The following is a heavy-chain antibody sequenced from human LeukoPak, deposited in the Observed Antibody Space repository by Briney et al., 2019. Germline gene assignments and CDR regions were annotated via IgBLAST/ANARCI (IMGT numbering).Heavy chain of an antibody. D-gene: IGHD5-12*01. CDR3: AKDMEDIVATDRVDY. CDR1: GFTFSSYA. J-gene: IGHJ4*02. Sequence: PGGSLRLSCAASGFTFSSYAMSWVRQAPGKGLEWVSAISGSGGSTYYADSVKGRFTISRDNSKNTLYLQMSSLRAEDTAVYHCAKDMEDIVATDRVDYWGQGTLVTVSS. CDR2: ISGSGGST. V-gene: IGHV3-23*01.